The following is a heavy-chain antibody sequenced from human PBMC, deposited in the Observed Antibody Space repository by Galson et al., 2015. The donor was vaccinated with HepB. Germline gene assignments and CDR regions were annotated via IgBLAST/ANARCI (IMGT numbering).Heavy chain of an antibody. Sequence: QSGAEVKKPGESLKISCKGSGYSFASYWIAWVRQMPGKGLEWMGIIYPGDSDTRYSPSFQGHVTISADKSISTAYLQWSSLKASDTAMYYCARHGGHYYDSSGYGAAPYWGQGTLVTVSS. J-gene: IGHJ4*02. CDR3: ARHGGHYYDSSGYGAAPY. CDR2: IYPGDSDT. D-gene: IGHD3-22*01. CDR1: GYSFASYW. V-gene: IGHV5-51*01.